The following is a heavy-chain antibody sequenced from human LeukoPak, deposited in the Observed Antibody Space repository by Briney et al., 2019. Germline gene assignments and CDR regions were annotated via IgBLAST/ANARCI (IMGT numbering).Heavy chain of an antibody. V-gene: IGHV3-23*01. CDR2: ISGSGGST. Sequence: GRSLRLSCAASGFTLSSYAMSCVRQAPGKGLEWGSAISGSGGSTYYADSVKGRFTISRDNSKNTLYLQMNSLRAEATGVYYCANWGRGGIVAHSVDWYSSSGDVDYWGQGTLVTVSS. CDR1: GFTLSSYA. J-gene: IGHJ4*02. CDR3: ANWGRGGIVAHSVDWYSSSGDVDY. D-gene: IGHD6-13*01.